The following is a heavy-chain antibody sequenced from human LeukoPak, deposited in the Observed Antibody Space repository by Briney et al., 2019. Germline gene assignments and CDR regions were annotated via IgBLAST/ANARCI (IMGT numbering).Heavy chain of an antibody. CDR1: GFTLSSFW. CDR2: IKQDGSEK. J-gene: IGHJ6*03. V-gene: IGHV3-7*01. CDR3: ARDPAYYDFWSGFRTYYYYMDV. Sequence: GGSLRLSCAASGFTLSSFWMSWVRQAPGEGLGWVANIKQDGSEKYYVDSVKGRFTISRDNAKNSLYLQMNSLRAEDTAVYYCARDPAYYDFWSGFRTYYYYMDVWGKGTTVTVSS. D-gene: IGHD3-3*01.